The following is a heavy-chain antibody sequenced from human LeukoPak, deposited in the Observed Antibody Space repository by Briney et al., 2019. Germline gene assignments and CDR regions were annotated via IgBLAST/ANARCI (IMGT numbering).Heavy chain of an antibody. Sequence: ASVRVSCKTSGYTFLRYYIHFVRQAPEQGLEWVGWINPNSGATYSSSKFQGWVTISRDTSISTAYLDLGNLRSEDTAVYYCATQSRFGEYDYWGQGTLVTVSS. CDR3: ATQSRFGEYDY. D-gene: IGHD3-10*01. J-gene: IGHJ4*02. CDR1: GYTFLRYY. V-gene: IGHV1-2*04. CDR2: INPNSGAT.